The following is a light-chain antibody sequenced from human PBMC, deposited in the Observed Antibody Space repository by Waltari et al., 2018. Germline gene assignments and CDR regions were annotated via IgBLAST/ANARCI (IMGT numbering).Light chain of an antibody. CDR1: SSNIGNNY. CDR3: AAWDDSLGGVV. J-gene: IGLJ2*01. CDR2: KNN. Sequence: QSVLTQPPSASGTPGQRVTISCSGSSSNIGNNYVYWYRQLPGTAPKLLIYKNNQPPSGVPDRFSGAKAGTSASLAISGLRSEDEAGYYCAAWDDSLGGVVFGGGTKLTVL. V-gene: IGLV1-47*01.